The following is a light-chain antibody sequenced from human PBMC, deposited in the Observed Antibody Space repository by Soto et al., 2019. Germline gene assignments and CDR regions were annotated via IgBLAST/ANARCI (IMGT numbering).Light chain of an antibody. J-gene: IGKJ5*01. Sequence: DIQMTQSAATLSASFGDRVTITWRASQSISSWLAWYQQKTGKAPKLLIYKASSLESGVPSRFSGSGSGTEFTLTISSLQPDDSATYYCQEYNSDSITFGQGTRLEIK. V-gene: IGKV1-5*03. CDR2: KAS. CDR3: QEYNSDSIT. CDR1: QSISSW.